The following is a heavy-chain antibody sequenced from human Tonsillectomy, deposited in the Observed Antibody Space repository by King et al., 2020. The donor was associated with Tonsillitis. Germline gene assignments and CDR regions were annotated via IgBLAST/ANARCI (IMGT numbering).Heavy chain of an antibody. CDR3: ARQDYYDSSGYQENAFDI. J-gene: IGHJ3*02. D-gene: IGHD3-22*01. Sequence: VQLVESGGGLVKPGGSLRLSCAASGFTFSSYSMNWVRQAPGKGLEWVSSISSSSSYIYYADSVKGRFTISRDNAKNSLYLQINSLRAEDTAVYYCARQDYYDSSGYQENAFDIWGQGTMVTVSS. CDR2: ISSSSSYI. V-gene: IGHV3-21*01. CDR1: GFTFSSYS.